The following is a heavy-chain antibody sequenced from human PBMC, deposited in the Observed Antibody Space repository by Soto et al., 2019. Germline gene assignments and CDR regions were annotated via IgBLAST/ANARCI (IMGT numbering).Heavy chain of an antibody. CDR3: ARLPSRHLVDY. Sequence: SETLSLTCTVSGSSINSSGYYWVWIRQPPGKGLEWIGSMFYGVSTYYNPSLKSRVTVSVDTSKNQFSLNLRSVTAADTAVYYCARLPSRHLVDYWGQGTLVTVSS. J-gene: IGHJ4*02. CDR1: GSSINSSGYY. D-gene: IGHD3-3*02. CDR2: MFYGVST. V-gene: IGHV4-39*01.